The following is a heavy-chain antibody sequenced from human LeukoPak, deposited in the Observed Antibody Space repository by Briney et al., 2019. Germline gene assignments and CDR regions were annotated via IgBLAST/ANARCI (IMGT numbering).Heavy chain of an antibody. Sequence: SETLSLTCTVSGGSISSAPYYWSWIRQRPGKGLEWMGYISHGGNTYYNPSLKSRLNISADTSRNQFSLKLRSVTAADTALYFCAREGYYYDSSGPIDYWGQGTRVTVSS. J-gene: IGHJ4*02. CDR2: ISHGGNT. CDR1: GGSISSAPYY. D-gene: IGHD3-22*01. V-gene: IGHV4-31*03. CDR3: AREGYYYDSSGPIDY.